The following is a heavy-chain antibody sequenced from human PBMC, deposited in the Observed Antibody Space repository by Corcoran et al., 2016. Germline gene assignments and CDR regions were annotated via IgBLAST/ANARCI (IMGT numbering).Heavy chain of an antibody. CDR2: IDPSDSYT. J-gene: IGHJ5*02. CDR1: RYSFTSYW. Sequence: EVQLVQSGAEVKKPGESLRISCKGSRYSFTSYWISWVRQMPGKGLEWMGRIDPSDSYTNYSPSFQGHVTISADKSISTAYLQWSSLKASDTAMYYFASEGTTISNWFDPWGQGTLVTVSS. V-gene: IGHV5-10-1*03. CDR3: ASEGTTISNWFDP. D-gene: IGHD1-7*01.